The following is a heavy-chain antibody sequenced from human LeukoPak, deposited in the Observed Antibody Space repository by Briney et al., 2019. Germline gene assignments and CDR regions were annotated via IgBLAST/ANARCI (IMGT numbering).Heavy chain of an antibody. CDR1: GFDLSKYD. V-gene: IGHV3-33*01. J-gene: IGHJ2*01. CDR2: VWDDGSNK. D-gene: IGHD3-10*01. CDR3: ARERGGQDWDFDL. Sequence: GGSLRLSCAVSGFDLSKYDMDWVRQAPGKGLEWVAVVWDDGSNKYYAESVKGRFTTSRDDSKKMLYLQMNSLRAEDTAVYYCARERGGQDWDFDLWGRGTLVTVSS.